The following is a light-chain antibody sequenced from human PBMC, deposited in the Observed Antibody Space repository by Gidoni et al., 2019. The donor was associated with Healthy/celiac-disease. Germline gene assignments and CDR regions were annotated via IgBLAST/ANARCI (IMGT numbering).Light chain of an antibody. J-gene: IGKJ3*01. CDR1: QSLLHSNGYNY. CDR3: MQALQTPRT. CDR2: LGS. Sequence: DIVMTQSPLSLPVTPGEPAPISCRSSQSLLHSNGYNYLDWYLQKPGQSPQLLIYLGSNRASGVPDRFSGSGSGTDFTLKISRVEAEDVGVYYCMQALQTPRTFGPGTKVDIK. V-gene: IGKV2-28*01.